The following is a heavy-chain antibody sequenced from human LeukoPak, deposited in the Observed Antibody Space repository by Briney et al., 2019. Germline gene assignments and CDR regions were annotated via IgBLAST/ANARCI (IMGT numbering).Heavy chain of an antibody. CDR2: IHITGST. CDR3: ARDEYCSSTSCYPYYMDV. D-gene: IGHD2-2*01. Sequence: PSETLSLTCTVSGDSITNYYWSWIRQPAGKGLEWIGRIHITGSTNYNPSLKSRVTISIDKSKNQFSLKLSSVTAADTAIYYCARDEYCSSTSCYPYYMDVWGKRTTVTVSS. V-gene: IGHV4-4*07. J-gene: IGHJ6*03. CDR1: GDSITNYY.